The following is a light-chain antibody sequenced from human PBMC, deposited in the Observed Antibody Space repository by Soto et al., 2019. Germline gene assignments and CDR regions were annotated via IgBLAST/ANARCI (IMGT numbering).Light chain of an antibody. V-gene: IGKV1-5*03. Sequence: DIQMTQSPSTLSASVGDRVTITCRASQSISSWLAWYQQKPGKAPKLLIYKTSNLESGVPSRFSGSGFGTEYTLTISSLQPEDFATYYCQQYNSYPYTFGQGTKLEI. J-gene: IGKJ2*01. CDR2: KTS. CDR1: QSISSW. CDR3: QQYNSYPYT.